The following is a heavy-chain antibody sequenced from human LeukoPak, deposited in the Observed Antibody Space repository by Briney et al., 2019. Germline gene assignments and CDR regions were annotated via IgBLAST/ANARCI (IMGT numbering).Heavy chain of an antibody. D-gene: IGHD4-23*01. CDR1: GFTLSSYA. Sequence: GRSLRLSCAASGFTLSSYAMHWVRQAPGKGLEWVALISYDGSNKYYTDSVKGRFTISRDNSKNTLYLQMNSLRAEDTAVYYCARSELRGYYYYYMDVWGKGTTVTVSS. J-gene: IGHJ6*03. V-gene: IGHV3-30*04. CDR3: ARSELRGYYYYYMDV. CDR2: ISYDGSNK.